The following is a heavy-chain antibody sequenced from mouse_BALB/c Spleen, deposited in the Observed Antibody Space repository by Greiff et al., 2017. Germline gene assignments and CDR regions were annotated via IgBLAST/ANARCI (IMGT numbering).Heavy chain of an antibody. J-gene: IGHJ2*01. D-gene: IGHD2-2*01. CDR1: GFTFSSYT. V-gene: IGHV5-12-2*01. CDR2: ISNGGGST. Sequence: EVQLQESGGGLVQPGGSLKLSCAASGFTFSSYTMSWVRQTPEKRLEWVAYISNGGGSTYYPDTVKGRFTISRDNAKNTLYLQMSSLKSEDTAMYYCARNYGYDYWGQGTTLTVSS. CDR3: ARNYGYDY.